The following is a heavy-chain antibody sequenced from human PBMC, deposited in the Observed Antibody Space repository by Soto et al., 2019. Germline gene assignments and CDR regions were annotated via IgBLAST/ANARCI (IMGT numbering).Heavy chain of an antibody. J-gene: IGHJ4*02. CDR2: ISGSGGST. Sequence: GGSLRLSCAASGFTFSSYAMSWVRQAPGKGLEWVSAISGSGGSTYYADSVKGRFTISRDNSKNTLYLQMNSLRAEDTAVYYCAKVQGGYSSSWYQGRLIDYWGQGTLVTVSS. CDR3: AKVQGGYSSSWYQGRLIDY. D-gene: IGHD6-13*01. V-gene: IGHV3-23*01. CDR1: GFTFSSYA.